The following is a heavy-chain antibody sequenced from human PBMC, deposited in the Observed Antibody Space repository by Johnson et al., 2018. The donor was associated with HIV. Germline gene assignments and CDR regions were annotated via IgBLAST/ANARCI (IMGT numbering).Heavy chain of an antibody. CDR1: GFTFSSYG. D-gene: IGHD3-10*01. J-gene: IGHJ3*02. Sequence: QVQLVESGGGVVQPGGSLRLSCAASGFTFSSYGMHWVRQAPGKGLEWVAVISYDGSNKYYADSVKGRFTISRDNSKNTLYLQMNSLRAEDTAVYYCAKPRSLWLEGAFDIWGQGTMVTVSS. V-gene: IGHV3-30*18. CDR2: ISYDGSNK. CDR3: AKPRSLWLEGAFDI.